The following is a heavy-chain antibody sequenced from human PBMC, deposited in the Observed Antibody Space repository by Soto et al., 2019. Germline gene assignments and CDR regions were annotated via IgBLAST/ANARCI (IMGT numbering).Heavy chain of an antibody. CDR1: GFTFSSYA. J-gene: IGHJ6*02. Sequence: QVQLVESGGGVVQPGRSLRLSCAASGFTFSSYAMHWVRQAPGKGLEWVAVISYDGSNKYYADSVKGRFTISRDNSTNPLYLQMNSLRTSDTAVYYCARDRSAITGTTYYYYGMYVWGQGTTVTVSS. D-gene: IGHD1-20*01. V-gene: IGHV3-30-3*01. CDR3: ARDRSAITGTTYYYYGMYV. CDR2: ISYDGSNK.